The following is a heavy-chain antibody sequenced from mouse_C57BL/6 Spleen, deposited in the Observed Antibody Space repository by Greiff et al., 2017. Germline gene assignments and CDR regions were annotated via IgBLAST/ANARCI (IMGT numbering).Heavy chain of an antibody. V-gene: IGHV5-17*01. J-gene: IGHJ3*01. D-gene: IGHD1-1*01. CDR1: GFTFSDYG. Sequence: EVKLEESGGGLVKPGGSLKLSCAASGFTFSDYGMHWVRQAPEKGLEWVAYISSGSSTIYYADTVKGRFTISRDNAKNTLFLQMTSLRSEDTAMYYCARSGSSYEWFAYWGQGTLVTVSA. CDR3: ARSGSSYEWFAY. CDR2: ISSGSSTI.